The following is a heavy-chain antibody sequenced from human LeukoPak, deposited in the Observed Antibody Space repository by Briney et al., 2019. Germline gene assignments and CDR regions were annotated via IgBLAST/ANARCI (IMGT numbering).Heavy chain of an antibody. V-gene: IGHV4-39*01. D-gene: IGHD4-17*01. CDR2: LYYGGRT. J-gene: IGHJ4*02. CDR3: AMTTVTTFFSASDDS. CDR1: GGSISSSSYY. Sequence: PSETLSLTCTVSGGSISSSSYYWGWIRQPPGKGLEWIGSLYYGGRTYYNPSLKSRVTISVDTSKNQFSLRLSSVTAADTAVYYCAMTTVTTFFSASDDSSGEGTLVTVSS.